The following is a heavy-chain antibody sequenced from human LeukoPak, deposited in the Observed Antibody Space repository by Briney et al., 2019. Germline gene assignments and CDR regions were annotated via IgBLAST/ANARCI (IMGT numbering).Heavy chain of an antibody. J-gene: IGHJ6*03. CDR1: GGSISSSSYY. V-gene: IGHV4-61*02. Sequence: SETLSLTCTVSGGSISSSSYYWSWIRQPAGKGLEWIGRIYTSGSTNYNPSLKSRVTMSVDTSKNQFSLKLSSVTAADTAVYYCARDPYGGNSAYYMDVWGKGTTVTVSS. D-gene: IGHD4-23*01. CDR3: ARDPYGGNSAYYMDV. CDR2: IYTSGST.